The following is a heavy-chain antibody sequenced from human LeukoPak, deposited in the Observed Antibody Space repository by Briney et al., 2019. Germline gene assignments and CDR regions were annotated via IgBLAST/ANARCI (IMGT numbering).Heavy chain of an antibody. V-gene: IGHV4-31*03. CDR2: IYYSGST. D-gene: IGHD3-3*01. CDR3: ARAPYYDFWSGSCMDV. CDR1: GGSISSGGYY. Sequence: SETLSLTCTVSGGSISSGGYYWSWIRQHPGKGLEWIGYIYYSGSTYYNPSLKSRVTISVDTSKNQFSLKLSSVTAADTAVYYCARAPYYDFWSGSCMDVWGRGTTVTVSS. J-gene: IGHJ6*02.